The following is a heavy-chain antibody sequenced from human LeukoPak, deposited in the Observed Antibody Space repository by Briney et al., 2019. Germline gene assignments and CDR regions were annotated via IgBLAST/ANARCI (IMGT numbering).Heavy chain of an antibody. CDR3: ARRRGSSWYFGY. Sequence: SETLSLTCTLSGDPVTVSDYYWAWIRQPPGKGLEWIGSIYYSGSTYYNPSLKSRVTLFVDTSKNQFSLKLSSVTAADTSVYYCARRRGSSWYFGYWGQGTLVTVSS. V-gene: IGHV4-39*01. J-gene: IGHJ4*02. D-gene: IGHD6-13*01. CDR1: GDPVTVSDYY. CDR2: IYYSGST.